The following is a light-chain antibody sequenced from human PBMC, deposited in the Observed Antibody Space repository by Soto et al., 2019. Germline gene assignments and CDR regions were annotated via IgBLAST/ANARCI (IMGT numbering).Light chain of an antibody. CDR1: QSISTW. J-gene: IGKJ1*01. V-gene: IGKV1-5*03. Sequence: DIQMTQSPSTLSASVGDRVTITCRASQSISTWLAWYQQKSGKAPKLLIYEASTLGSGVPSRFSGSGSGTEFTLTISSLQPDDFAPYYCQQYNNYSETFGQGTKVDIK. CDR3: QQYNNYSET. CDR2: EAS.